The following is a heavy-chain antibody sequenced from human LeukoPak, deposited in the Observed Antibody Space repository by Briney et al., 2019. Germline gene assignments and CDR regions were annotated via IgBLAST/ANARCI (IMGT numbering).Heavy chain of an antibody. CDR2: ISPTGSAL. V-gene: IGHV3-48*02. J-gene: IGHJ4*02. CDR3: TRAFATYDY. CDR1: GFTFSAYG. Sequence: GGSLRLSCAASGFTFSAYGMNWVRQAPGKGLEWVSYISPTGSALYNGDSVKGRFTISRDNAKNSLYLQMNSLRDEDTALYYCTRAFATYDYWGQGTLVSVSS.